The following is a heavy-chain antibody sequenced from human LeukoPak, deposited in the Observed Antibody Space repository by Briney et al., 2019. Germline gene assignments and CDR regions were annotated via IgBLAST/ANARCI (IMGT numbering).Heavy chain of an antibody. D-gene: IGHD5-24*01. CDR1: GFTFSSYA. Sequence: GGSLSLSCAASGFTFSSYAIHWVRQAPGKGLEWVAVISYDGSHKYYADSVRGRFTISRDNSKNTLYLQMNNLRPEDTAVYLCARSRPSWPYNWFDPWGQGTLVIVSS. CDR2: ISYDGSHK. J-gene: IGHJ5*02. V-gene: IGHV3-30*04. CDR3: ARSRPSWPYNWFDP.